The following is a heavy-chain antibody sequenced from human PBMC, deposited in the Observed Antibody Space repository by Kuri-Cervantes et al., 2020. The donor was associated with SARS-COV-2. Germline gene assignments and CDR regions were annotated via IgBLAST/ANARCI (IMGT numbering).Heavy chain of an antibody. V-gene: IGHV3-73*01. D-gene: IGHD2-2*02. CDR1: GFTFSGSP. J-gene: IGHJ4*02. CDR3: ISEGYCSGSNCYTILN. Sequence: GGSLRLSCAASGFTFSGSPIHWVRQASGKGLEWVGHIRIRATNYATAYAASVTGRFTISRDDSKNTTYLQMNSLKTEDTAIYYCISEGYCSGSNCYTILNWGQGTLVTVSS. CDR2: IRIRATNYAT.